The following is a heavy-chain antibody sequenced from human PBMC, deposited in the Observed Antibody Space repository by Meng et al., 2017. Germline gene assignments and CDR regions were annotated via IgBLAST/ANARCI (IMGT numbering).Heavy chain of an antibody. CDR3: LDEAPRSDY. CDR2: ISGDGSIT. Sequence: VELVGAGAGLVQPGVSRRLSCAASGFTFNNYWMHWVRQVPGKGLVWVSRISGDGSITNDADSVRGRFTISRDNAKNTLYLQMNSLRPEDTAVYYCLDEAPRSDYWGQGSLVTVSS. J-gene: IGHJ4*02. D-gene: IGHD1-1*01. CDR1: GFTFNNYW. V-gene: IGHV3-74*01.